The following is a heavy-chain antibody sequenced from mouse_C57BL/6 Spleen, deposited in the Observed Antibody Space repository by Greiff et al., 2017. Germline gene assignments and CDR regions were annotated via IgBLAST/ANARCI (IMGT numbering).Heavy chain of an antibody. Sequence: VQVVESGAELVRPGASVTLSCKASGYTFTDYEMHWVKQTPVHGLEWIGAIDPETGGTAYNQKFKGKAILTADKSSSTAYMELRSLTSEDSAVYYCTNGDAMDYWGQGTSVTVSS. V-gene: IGHV1-15*01. CDR2: IDPETGGT. CDR3: TNGDAMDY. J-gene: IGHJ4*01. CDR1: GYTFTDYE.